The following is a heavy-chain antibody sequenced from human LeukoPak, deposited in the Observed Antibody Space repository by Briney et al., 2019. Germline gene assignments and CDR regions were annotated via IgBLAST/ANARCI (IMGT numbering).Heavy chain of an antibody. V-gene: IGHV3-7*04. D-gene: IGHD6-13*01. CDR2: IKQDGSQT. CDR3: ARVDSSSFDY. CDR1: GFTFSDYW. J-gene: IGHJ4*02. Sequence: GGSLRLSCAASGFTFSDYWMAWVRQAPGKGLEWLANIKQDGSQTYYVDSVKGRFTISRDNAKNSLYLQMNSLRAEDTAVYYCARVDSSSFDYWGQGTLVTVSS.